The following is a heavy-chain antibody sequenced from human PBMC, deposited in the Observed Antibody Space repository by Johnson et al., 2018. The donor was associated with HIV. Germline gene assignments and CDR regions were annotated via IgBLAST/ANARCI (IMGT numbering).Heavy chain of an antibody. V-gene: IGHV3-15*01. CDR2: IKGKTDGGTT. CDR1: GFTFSDAW. J-gene: IGHJ3*02. CDR3: AKDRDYYGSGSPADAFDI. Sequence: MQLVESGGGLVQPGRSLKLSCAASGFTFSDAWMTWVRQAPGKGLEWIGRIKGKTDGGTTDYDAPVKGRFTIPRDNAKNSLYLQMNSLGAEDTAVYYCAKDRDYYGSGSPADAFDIWGQGTMVTVSS. D-gene: IGHD3-10*01.